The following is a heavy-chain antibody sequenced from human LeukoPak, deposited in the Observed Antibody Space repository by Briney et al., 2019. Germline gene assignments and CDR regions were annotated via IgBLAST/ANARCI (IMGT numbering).Heavy chain of an antibody. Sequence: GESLKIPCKGSGYNLTNYWISWVRQVPGKGLEWMGRIDPSDSYTNYGPPFQGHITISADRSLNTSYLQWSGLKASDTAMYFCARHGPAYFYDSSGVFDVWGRGTMVIVSS. CDR2: IDPSDSYT. CDR1: GYNLTNYW. J-gene: IGHJ3*01. D-gene: IGHD3-22*01. V-gene: IGHV5-10-1*01. CDR3: ARHGPAYFYDSSGVFDV.